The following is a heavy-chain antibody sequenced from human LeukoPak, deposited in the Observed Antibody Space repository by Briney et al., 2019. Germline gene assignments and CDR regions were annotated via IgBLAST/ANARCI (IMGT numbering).Heavy chain of an antibody. CDR2: ISWNSGSI. CDR3: AKGPYDFWSGGYFDY. CDR1: GFTFDDYA. D-gene: IGHD3-3*01. Sequence: GRSLRLSCAASGFTFDDYAMHWVRQAPGKGLEWVSGISWNSGSIVYADSVKGRFTISRDNAKNSLYLQMNSLRAEDTALYYCAKGPYDFWSGGYFDYWGQGTLVTVSS. V-gene: IGHV3-9*01. J-gene: IGHJ4*02.